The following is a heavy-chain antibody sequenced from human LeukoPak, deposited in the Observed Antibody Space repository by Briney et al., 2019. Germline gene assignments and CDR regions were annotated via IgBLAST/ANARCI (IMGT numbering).Heavy chain of an antibody. CDR1: GFNLSGHW. D-gene: IGHD3-10*01. CDR2: TNQDGSDK. J-gene: IGHJ6*02. Sequence: SGGSLRLSCAVSGFNLSGHWMSWVRQAPGKGLEWVANTNQDGSDKYYEDSVKGRFIISRDNAKSSLYLQMSSLRAEDTAVYYCARAALLSPEDGYHYYGFDVWGQGTEVTVSS. V-gene: IGHV3-7*01. CDR3: ARAALLSPEDGYHYYGFDV.